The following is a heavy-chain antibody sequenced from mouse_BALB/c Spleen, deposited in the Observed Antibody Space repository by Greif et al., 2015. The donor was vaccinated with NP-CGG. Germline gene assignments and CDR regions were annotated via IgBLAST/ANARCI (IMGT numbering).Heavy chain of an antibody. CDR2: IDPANGNT. CDR3: ARGYGNYYYAMDY. D-gene: IGHD2-1*01. J-gene: IGHJ4*01. V-gene: IGHV14-3*02. CDR1: GFNIKDTY. Sequence: EVQLQQSGAELVKLGASVKLSCTASGFNIKDTYMHWVKQRPEQGLEWIGRIDPANGNTKYDPKFQSKATITADTSSNTAYLQLSSLTAEDTAVYYCARGYGNYYYAMDYWGQGTSVTVSS.